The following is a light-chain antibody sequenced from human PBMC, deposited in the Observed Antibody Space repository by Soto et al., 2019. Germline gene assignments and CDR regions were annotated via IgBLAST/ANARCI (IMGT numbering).Light chain of an antibody. Sequence: DIPVTQSRCSLPPPSRYRGTTNSPASQGISSYLALYQQKPGKAPKLLIYAASSLQSGVPSRFSGSGSGTDFTLTISSLQPEDFATYYCQQSYSTPPITFGQGTRLENK. V-gene: IGKV1-39*01. CDR3: QQSYSTPPIT. J-gene: IGKJ5*01. CDR2: AAS. CDR1: QGISSY.